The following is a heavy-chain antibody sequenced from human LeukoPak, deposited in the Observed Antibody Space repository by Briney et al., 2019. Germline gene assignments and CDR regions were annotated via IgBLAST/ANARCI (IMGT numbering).Heavy chain of an antibody. Sequence: GGSLRLSCAASGFTFSYYGMHWVRQAPGKGLEWVAVIWYDGSNKYYADSVKGRFTISRDNSKNTLYLQMNSLRAEDTAVYYCARLHFSSSPYFDYWGQGTLVTVSS. CDR1: GFTFSYYG. CDR2: IWYDGSNK. J-gene: IGHJ4*02. CDR3: ARLHFSSSPYFDY. V-gene: IGHV3-33*01. D-gene: IGHD6-6*01.